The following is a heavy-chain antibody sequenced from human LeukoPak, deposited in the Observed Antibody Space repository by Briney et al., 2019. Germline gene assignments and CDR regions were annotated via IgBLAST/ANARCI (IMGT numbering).Heavy chain of an antibody. V-gene: IGHV3-23*01. Sequence: GGSLRLSCAASGFTFTRHAMIWVRQAPGKGLEWVSAVSISGEITYYADSVKGRFTISRDNSRNTLYLQMNSLRAEDTAVYYCTKAGDYSYYYMDVWAKGTTVTVSS. D-gene: IGHD4-17*01. CDR2: VSISGEIT. CDR3: TKAGDYSYYYMDV. CDR1: GFTFTRHA. J-gene: IGHJ6*03.